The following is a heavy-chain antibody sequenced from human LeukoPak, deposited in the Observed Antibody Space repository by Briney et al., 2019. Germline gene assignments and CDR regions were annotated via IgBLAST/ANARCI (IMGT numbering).Heavy chain of an antibody. CDR3: ARDFPELGRTFDY. V-gene: IGHV3-21*01. CDR1: GFTFSSYS. J-gene: IGHJ4*02. CDR2: ISSSSSYI. D-gene: IGHD7-27*01. Sequence: GGSLRLSCAASGFTFSSYSMNWVRQAPGKGLEWVSSISSSSSYIYYADSVKGRFTISRDNAKNSLYLQMNSLRAEDTAVYYCARDFPELGRTFDYWGQGTLVTVSS.